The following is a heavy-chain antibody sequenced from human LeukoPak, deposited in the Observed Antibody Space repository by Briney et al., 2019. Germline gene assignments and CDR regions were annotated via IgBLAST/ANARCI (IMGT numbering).Heavy chain of an antibody. V-gene: IGHV3-49*03. J-gene: IGHJ4*02. D-gene: IGHD6-19*01. CDR2: IRSKAYGGTT. Sequence: PGRSLRLSCTASGFTFGDYAMSWFRQAPGKGLEWVGFIRSKAYGGTTEYAASVKGRFTISRDDSKSIAYLQMNSLKTEDTAVYYCTRDGGSGCNDYWGQGTLVTVSS. CDR3: TRDGGSGCNDY. CDR1: GFTFGDYA.